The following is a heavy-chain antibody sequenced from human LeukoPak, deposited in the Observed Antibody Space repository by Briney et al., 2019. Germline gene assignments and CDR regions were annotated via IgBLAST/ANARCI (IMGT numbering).Heavy chain of an antibody. CDR2: IYYSGNT. D-gene: IGHD3-22*01. V-gene: IGHV4-39*01. CDR3: ARFRRNSSGYYPGWFDP. Sequence: PSETLSLTCTVSGVSISSSNSYWGWIRQPPGKGLEWIGSIYYSGNTYYNASLKSQVSISIDTSKNRFSLKLTSVTAADTAVYYCARFRRNSSGYYPGWFDPWGQGTLVTVSS. CDR1: GVSISSSNSY. J-gene: IGHJ5*02.